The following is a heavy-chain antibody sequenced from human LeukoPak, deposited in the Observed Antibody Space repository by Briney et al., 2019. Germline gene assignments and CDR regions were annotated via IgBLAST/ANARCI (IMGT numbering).Heavy chain of an antibody. J-gene: IGHJ4*02. CDR3: ARAGGFFSPFGY. D-gene: IGHD3-3*01. CDR1: GGSISSGGYY. Sequence: SETLSLTCTVSGGSISSGGYYWSWIRQHPGKGLEWIGYIYYSGSTYYNPSLKSRVTISVDTSKNQFSLKLTSVTAADTAVYFCARAGGFFSPFGYWGQGTLVTVSS. CDR2: IYYSGST. V-gene: IGHV4-31*03.